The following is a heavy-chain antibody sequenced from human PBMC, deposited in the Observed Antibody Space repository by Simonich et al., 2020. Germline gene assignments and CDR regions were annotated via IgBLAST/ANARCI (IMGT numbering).Heavy chain of an antibody. CDR3: ARELKGVPVGWGSQIDI. CDR2: TNPNSGAT. D-gene: IGHD6-19*01. Sequence: QVQLVQSGAEVKKPGASVKVSCKASGYTFTGYYMHGVRQAPGQGLERMGRTNPNSGATTYAQNFQGRVTMTRATSISTAYMELSRLRSDATAVYYCARELKGVPVGWGSQIDIWGQGTMVTVSS. V-gene: IGHV1-2*06. J-gene: IGHJ3*02. CDR1: GYTFTGYY.